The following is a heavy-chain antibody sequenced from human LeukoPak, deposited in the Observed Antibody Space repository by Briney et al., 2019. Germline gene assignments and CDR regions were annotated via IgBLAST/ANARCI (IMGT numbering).Heavy chain of an antibody. Sequence: ASVKVSCKASGYTFTRYYIHWVRQAPGQGLEWMGITNPSGGSTSNTKKFQDRVTMTRDMSTSTVYMELSSPRSEDTAVYYCARALAAAAGRRAGMMGDWGQGPLVTVSS. V-gene: IGHV1-46*01. CDR3: ARALAAAAGRRAGMMGD. CDR2: TNPSGGST. CDR1: GYTFTRYY. D-gene: IGHD6-13*01. J-gene: IGHJ4*02.